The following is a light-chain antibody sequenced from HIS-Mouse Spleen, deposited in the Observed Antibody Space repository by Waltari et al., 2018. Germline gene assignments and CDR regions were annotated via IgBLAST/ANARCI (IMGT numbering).Light chain of an antibody. CDR2: EGS. V-gene: IGLV2-23*01. CDR1: SSDVGSYNL. J-gene: IGLJ3*02. CDR3: CSYAGSSTWV. Sequence: QSALTQPASVSGSPGQSITISCTGTSSDVGSYNLVSWYQHHPGKAPKLMIYEGSKRPSVVSNRFSGSKACNTASLTISGLQAEDEADYYCCSYAGSSTWVFGGGTKLTVL.